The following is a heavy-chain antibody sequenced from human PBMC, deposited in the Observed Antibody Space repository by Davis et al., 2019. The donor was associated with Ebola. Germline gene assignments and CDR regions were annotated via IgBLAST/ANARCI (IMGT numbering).Heavy chain of an antibody. V-gene: IGHV3-23*01. CDR2: ISASGRDI. CDR3: AEGGTNNFLGAN. J-gene: IGHJ4*02. D-gene: IGHD2-8*01. CDR1: GFTFSNFA. Sequence: GESLKISCAASGFTFSNFAMSWVRQAPGGGLEWVSGISASGRDIKYADSVRGRFSISRDDSKNTLYLQMDSLRVEGTAVFYCAEGGTNNFLGANWGQGTLVTVSS.